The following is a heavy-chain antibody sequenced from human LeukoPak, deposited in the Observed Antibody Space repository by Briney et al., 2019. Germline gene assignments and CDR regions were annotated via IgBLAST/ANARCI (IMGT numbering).Heavy chain of an antibody. J-gene: IGHJ3*02. CDR2: INPKSGGT. Sequence: ASVKVSCKASGYTFTGYYMHWVRQAPGQGLEWMGWINPKSGGTNYAQKFQGRVTMTRNTSISTAYMELSSLRSEDTAVYYCARGFGAAADAFDIWGQGTMVTVSS. CDR3: ARGFGAAADAFDI. V-gene: IGHV1-2*02. D-gene: IGHD6-13*01. CDR1: GYTFTGYY.